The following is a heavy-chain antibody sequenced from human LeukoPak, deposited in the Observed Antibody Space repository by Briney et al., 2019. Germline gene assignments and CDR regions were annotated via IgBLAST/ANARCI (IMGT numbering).Heavy chain of an antibody. Sequence: SETLSLTCTVSGGSISSNYWSWIRQPPGKGLERIGYIYYSGSTKYNPSLKSRVTISADTSMNQFSLKLSSVTAADTAVYYCAAGYYDSGSYYHSYWGQGTLVTVSS. J-gene: IGHJ4*02. D-gene: IGHD3-10*01. V-gene: IGHV4-59*01. CDR3: AAGYYDSGSYYHSY. CDR2: IYYSGST. CDR1: GGSISSNY.